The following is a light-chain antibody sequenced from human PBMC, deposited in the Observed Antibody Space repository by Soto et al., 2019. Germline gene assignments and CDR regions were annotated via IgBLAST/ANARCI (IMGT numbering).Light chain of an antibody. J-gene: IGKJ4*01. V-gene: IGKV3-20*01. CDR1: QTISSNY. CDR3: QQFSSYPLT. CDR2: DAS. Sequence: EIVLTQSPGTLSLSPGDRATLSCRASQTISSNYLAWYQQKPGQAPRLLIYDASSRATGIPDRFSGGGSGTDLTLTISRLEPEDFAVYYCQQFSSYPLTFGGGTKV.